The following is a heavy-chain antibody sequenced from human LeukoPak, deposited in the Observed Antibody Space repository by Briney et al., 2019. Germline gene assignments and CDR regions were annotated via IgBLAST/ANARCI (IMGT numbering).Heavy chain of an antibody. CDR2: IIPIFGTA. D-gene: IGHD6-13*01. V-gene: IGHV1-69*13. J-gene: IGHJ5*02. Sequence: SVKVSCKASGGTFSSYAISWVRQAPGQGLEWMGGIIPIFGTANYAQKFQGRVTITADESTSTAYMELSSLRSEDTAVYYCARQAAAGTAPHWFDPWGQGTLVSVSS. CDR1: GGTFSSYA. CDR3: ARQAAAGTAPHWFDP.